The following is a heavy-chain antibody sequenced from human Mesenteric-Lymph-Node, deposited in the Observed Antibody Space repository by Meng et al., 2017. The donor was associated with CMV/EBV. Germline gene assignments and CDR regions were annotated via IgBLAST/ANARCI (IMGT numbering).Heavy chain of an antibody. V-gene: IGHV1-2*02. CDR1: GYPFTGHY. J-gene: IGHJ6*02. Sequence: ASVKVSCKTSGYPFTGHYIHWVRQAPGQGLEWMGCISPNSGDTNRAPQLQDRVTTTRDTSITTAYMELRSLRSDDTAVYFCAREDIVGGMDVWGQGTTVTVSS. CDR2: ISPNSGDT. CDR3: AREDIVGGMDV. D-gene: IGHD2-15*01.